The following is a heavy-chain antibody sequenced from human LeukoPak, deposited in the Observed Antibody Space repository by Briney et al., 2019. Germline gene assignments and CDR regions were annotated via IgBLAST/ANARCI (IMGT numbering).Heavy chain of an antibody. D-gene: IGHD3-16*01. CDR1: GFTFGDYA. Sequence: QAGGSLRLSCAASGFTFGDYAMSWVRQAPGKGLEGVGVIRTEAYDGATDYGASVKGRFTISRDDSKNIAYLQMNSLNTEDTAVYYCTRTFGYYYFYMDVWGKGTTVIVSS. V-gene: IGHV3-49*04. CDR2: IRTEAYDGAT. J-gene: IGHJ6*03. CDR3: TRTFGYYYFYMDV.